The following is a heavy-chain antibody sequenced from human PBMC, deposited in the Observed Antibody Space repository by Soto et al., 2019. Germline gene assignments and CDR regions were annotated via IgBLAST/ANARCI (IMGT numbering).Heavy chain of an antibody. CDR1: GFTFTSNS. Sequence: SLRLSCTASGFTFTSNSMNWVRQAPGKGLEWISYITSSSSTIYYAASVKGRFTISRDNAKNSLYLQMNSLRDEDTTVYYCARGRVGTAYFDWWGQGALVTVSS. CDR3: ARGRVGTAYFDW. J-gene: IGHJ4*02. D-gene: IGHD2-21*02. CDR2: ITSSSSTI. V-gene: IGHV3-48*02.